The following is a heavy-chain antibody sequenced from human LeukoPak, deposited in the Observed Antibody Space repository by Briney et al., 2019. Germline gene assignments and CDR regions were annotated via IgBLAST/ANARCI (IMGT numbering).Heavy chain of an antibody. CDR2: IYSSGST. CDR1: GASISSGDYH. CDR3: ATRFSGRPFDP. D-gene: IGHD1-26*01. Sequence: PSQTLSLICTVSGASISSGDYHWPWLRQPPGKGLEWIGYIYSSGSTYYNPSLRSRVSISVDTSKNHFSLQLTSVTAADTAVYYCATRFSGRPFDPWGQGTLVTVSS. V-gene: IGHV4-30-4*08. J-gene: IGHJ5*02.